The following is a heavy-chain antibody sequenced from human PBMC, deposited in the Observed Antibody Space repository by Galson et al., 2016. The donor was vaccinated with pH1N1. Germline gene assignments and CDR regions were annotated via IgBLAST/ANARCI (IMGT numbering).Heavy chain of an antibody. CDR1: TGSISGYY. D-gene: IGHD4-17*01. Sequence: SETLSLTCTISTGSISGYYWTWIRQPLGKGLEWIGYTYYGGSTNYNPSLKSRLTISIDTSKNQFSLKLSSLTAADTAVYYCARGDYGDSLYWYFDVWGGGTLVTVSS. CDR2: TYYGGST. V-gene: IGHV4-59*01. J-gene: IGHJ2*01. CDR3: ARGDYGDSLYWYFDV.